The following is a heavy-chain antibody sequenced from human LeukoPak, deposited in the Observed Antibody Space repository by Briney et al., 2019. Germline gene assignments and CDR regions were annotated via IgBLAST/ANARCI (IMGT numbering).Heavy chain of an antibody. J-gene: IGHJ4*02. V-gene: IGHV3-11*01. D-gene: IGHD2-2*01. CDR3: ARVARYCSSTSCPGVRRYYFDY. CDR1: GFTFSDYY. CDR2: ISSSGSTI. Sequence: GGSLRLSCAASGFTFSDYYMSWIRQAPGKGLEWVSYISSSGSTIYYADSVKGRFTISRDNAKNSLYLQMNSLRAEDTAVYYCARVARYCSSTSCPGVRRYYFDYWGQGTLVTVSS.